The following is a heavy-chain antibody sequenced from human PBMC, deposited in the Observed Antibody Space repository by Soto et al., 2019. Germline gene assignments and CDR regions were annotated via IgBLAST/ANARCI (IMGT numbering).Heavy chain of an antibody. CDR1: GFTFSEYA. V-gene: IGHV3-23*01. Sequence: WGFLRLSCAASGFTFSEYAVSWVRQAPGKGLEWVSSISSSGGTTSYTDSVKGRFTISRDNSKNTLFLQMNGLRAEDTAIYYCTIEPKKSISHDYWGLGTLVTVS. D-gene: IGHD2-21*01. CDR3: TIEPKKSISHDY. J-gene: IGHJ4*02. CDR2: ISSSGGTT.